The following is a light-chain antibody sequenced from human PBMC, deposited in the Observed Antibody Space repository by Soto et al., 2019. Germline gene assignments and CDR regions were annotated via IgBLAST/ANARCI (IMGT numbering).Light chain of an antibody. Sequence: EIVLTQSPGTLSLSPGARATLSCRASQSVSSYLAWYQQKPGQAPRLLMYGASSRATGIPDRFSGSGSGTDFTLTISSLQAEDVAVYFCQQYYSTPFTFGPGTKVAIK. V-gene: IGKV3-20*01. CDR3: QQYYSTPFT. CDR2: GAS. CDR1: QSVSSY. J-gene: IGKJ3*01.